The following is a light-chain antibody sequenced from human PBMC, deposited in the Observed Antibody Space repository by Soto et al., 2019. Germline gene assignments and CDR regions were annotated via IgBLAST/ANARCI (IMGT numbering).Light chain of an antibody. CDR1: QTISSRN. CDR2: GAS. J-gene: IGKJ5*01. Sequence: EIVLTQSPGTLSLSPGERATLSCRASQTISSRNLAWYQQRYGQAPRLLIYGASSRATDIPDRFSGSGSGTDFTLTINRLEPEDSAVYYCQQYGSSPSVTFGQGTRLEIQ. V-gene: IGKV3-20*01. CDR3: QQYGSSPSVT.